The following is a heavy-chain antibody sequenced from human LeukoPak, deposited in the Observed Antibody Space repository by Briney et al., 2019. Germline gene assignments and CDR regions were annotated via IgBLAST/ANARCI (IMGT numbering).Heavy chain of an antibody. D-gene: IGHD6-19*01. CDR2: INTDGSST. Sequence: GGSLRLSCAASGFTFSSYWMHWVRQAPGKGLVWVSRINTDGSSTNYADSVKGRFTISRDNAKNTLYLQMNNLRAEDTAVYYCSGGGSGWYSNYWGQGTLVTVFS. CDR1: GFTFSSYW. V-gene: IGHV3-74*01. J-gene: IGHJ4*02. CDR3: SGGGSGWYSNY.